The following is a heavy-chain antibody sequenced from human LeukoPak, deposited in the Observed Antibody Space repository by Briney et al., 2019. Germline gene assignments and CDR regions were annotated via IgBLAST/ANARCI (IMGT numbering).Heavy chain of an antibody. V-gene: IGHV3-30*03. D-gene: IGHD3-16*01. CDR1: GFTFSSYG. J-gene: IGHJ6*02. CDR2: ISYDGSHK. CDR3: ARGGGLDV. Sequence: GGSLRLSCAASGFTFSSYGMHWVRQAPGKGLEWVSVISYDGSHKYYTDSVKGRFTISRDNAKNSLYLQMSNLRAEDTAVYFCARGGGLDVWGQGATVTVSS.